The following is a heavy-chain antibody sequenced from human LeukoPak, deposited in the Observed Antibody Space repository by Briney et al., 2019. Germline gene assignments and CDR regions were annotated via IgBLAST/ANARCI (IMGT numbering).Heavy chain of an antibody. D-gene: IGHD5-24*01. V-gene: IGHV4/OR15-8*02. CDR1: GDSIITNHW. Sequence: SETLSLTCGVSGDSIITNHWWSWVRQPPGKGLEWIGDIYHSGHTNYNPSLKSRVTISLDKSRNQFSLNLIYVTAADTAVYYCASARWDCWGQGTLVTVSS. CDR3: ASARWDC. CDR2: IYHSGHT. J-gene: IGHJ4*02.